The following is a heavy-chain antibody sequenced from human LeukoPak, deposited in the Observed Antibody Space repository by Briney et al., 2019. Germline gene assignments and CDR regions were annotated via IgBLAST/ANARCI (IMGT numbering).Heavy chain of an antibody. CDR3: ARYYDILTGYYLSHAFDI. D-gene: IGHD3-9*01. CDR1: GCSISSYY. V-gene: IGHV4-59*01. J-gene: IGHJ3*02. Sequence: SETLSLTVTVSGCSISSYYWIWIRQPPGKGRDWIGYIDYSGSTNYNPSLKSRVTISVDTSKNQFSLKLSSVTAADTAVYYCARYYDILTGYYLSHAFDIWGQGTMVTVSS. CDR2: IDYSGST.